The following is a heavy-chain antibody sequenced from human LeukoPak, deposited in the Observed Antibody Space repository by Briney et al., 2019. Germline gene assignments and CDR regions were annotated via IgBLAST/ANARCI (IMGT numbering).Heavy chain of an antibody. CDR1: GGTFSSYA. CDR3: ARVPTTKYSGIHPHDY. Sequence: GASVKVSCKASGGTFSSYAISWVRQAPGQGLEWMGRIIPILGLANYAQKFQGRVTITADKSTSTAYMELSSLRSEDTAVYYCARVPTTKYSGIHPHDYWGQGTLVTVSS. CDR2: IIPILGLA. V-gene: IGHV1-69*04. D-gene: IGHD5-12*01. J-gene: IGHJ4*02.